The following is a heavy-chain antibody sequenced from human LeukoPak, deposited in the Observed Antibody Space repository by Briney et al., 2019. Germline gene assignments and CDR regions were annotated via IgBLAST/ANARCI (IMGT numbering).Heavy chain of an antibody. Sequence: ASVKVSCKASGYTFTGYYMHWVRQAPGQGLEWMGWINPNSGGTNYAQKFQGRVTMTRDTSISTAYMELSRLRSDDTAVYYCARDLAYYYDSSGYNGDYWGQGTLVTVSS. J-gene: IGHJ4*02. CDR3: ARDLAYYYDSSGYNGDY. CDR1: GYTFTGYY. D-gene: IGHD3-22*01. CDR2: INPNSGGT. V-gene: IGHV1-2*02.